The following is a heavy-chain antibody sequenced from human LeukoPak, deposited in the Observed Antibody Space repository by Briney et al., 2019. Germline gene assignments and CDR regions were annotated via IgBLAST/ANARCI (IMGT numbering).Heavy chain of an antibody. J-gene: IGHJ6*03. D-gene: IGHD3-10*01. Sequence: ASVKVSCKASGYTFTSYAMHWVRQAPGQRLEWMGWINAGNGNTKYSQEFQGRVTITRDTSASTAYMELSSLRSEDMAVYYCARGNLPYYYGSGSFGRDYYMDVWGKGTTVTVSS. CDR1: GYTFTSYA. CDR2: INAGNGNT. CDR3: ARGNLPYYYGSGSFGRDYYMDV. V-gene: IGHV1-3*03.